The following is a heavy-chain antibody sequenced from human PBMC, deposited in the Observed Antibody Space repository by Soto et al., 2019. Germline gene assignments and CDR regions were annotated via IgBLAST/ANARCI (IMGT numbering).Heavy chain of an antibody. CDR1: GFTFSSYS. Sequence: EVQLVESGGGLVQPGGSLRLSCAASGFTFSSYSMNWVRQAPGKGLEWVSYISSSSSTIYYADSVKGRFTISRDNAKNSLYLQMNSLRAEDTAVYYCARAWELLTGQFDYWGQGTLVTVSS. J-gene: IGHJ4*02. V-gene: IGHV3-48*01. CDR2: ISSSSSTI. D-gene: IGHD1-26*01. CDR3: ARAWELLTGQFDY.